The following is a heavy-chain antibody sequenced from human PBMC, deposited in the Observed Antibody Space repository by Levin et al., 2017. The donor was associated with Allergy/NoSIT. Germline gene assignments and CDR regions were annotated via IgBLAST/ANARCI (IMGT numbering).Heavy chain of an antibody. CDR1: GGSISSSSYY. CDR2: IYYSGST. J-gene: IGHJ5*02. CDR3: ARLVIRYNWFDP. D-gene: IGHD3-22*01. Sequence: SETLSLTCTVSGGSISSSSYYWGWIRQPPGTGLEWIGSIYYSGSTYYNPSLKSRVTISVDTSKNQFSLKLSSVTAADTAVYYCARLVIRYNWFDPWGQGTLVTVSS. V-gene: IGHV4-39*01.